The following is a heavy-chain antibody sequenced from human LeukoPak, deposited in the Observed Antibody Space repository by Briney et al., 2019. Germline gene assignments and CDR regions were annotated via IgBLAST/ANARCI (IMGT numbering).Heavy chain of an antibody. V-gene: IGHV5-51*01. Sequence: GESLKISCKGSGYGFTSYWIGWVRQMPGKGLEWMGIIYPGDSGIRYSPSFQGQVTISADKSISTAYLQWSSLKASDTAMYYCARYMRYCSGGSCSRAGWFDPWGQGTLVTVSS. CDR2: IYPGDSGI. CDR3: ARYMRYCSGGSCSRAGWFDP. J-gene: IGHJ5*02. CDR1: GYGFTSYW. D-gene: IGHD2-15*01.